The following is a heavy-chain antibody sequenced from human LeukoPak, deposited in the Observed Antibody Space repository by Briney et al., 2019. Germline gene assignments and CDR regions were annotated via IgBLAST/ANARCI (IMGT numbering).Heavy chain of an antibody. CDR2: IYYSGGT. V-gene: IGHV4-31*03. D-gene: IGHD4-17*01. CDR3: ARSAFDYDFFDY. J-gene: IGHJ4*02. Sequence: PSETLSLTCTVSGGSISSGGYYWSWIRQHPGKGLEWIGYIYYSGGTYYNPSLKSRVTISVDTSKNQFSLKLSSVTAADTAVYYCARSAFDYDFFDYWGQGTLVTVSS. CDR1: GGSISSGGYY.